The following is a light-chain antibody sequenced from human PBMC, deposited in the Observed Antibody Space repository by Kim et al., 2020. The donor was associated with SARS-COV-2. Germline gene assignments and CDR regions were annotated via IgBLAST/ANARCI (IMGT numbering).Light chain of an antibody. J-gene: IGKJ1*01. Sequence: ETVMTQSPATLSVSPGERATLSCRASQSVGSNFAWYQQTPGQAPRLLIYGASTRATGIPARFSGSGSGTDFTLTISSLQSEDFAVYYCQQYNNWPLTFGQGTKVDIK. CDR1: QSVGSN. V-gene: IGKV3-15*01. CDR3: QQYNNWPLT. CDR2: GAS.